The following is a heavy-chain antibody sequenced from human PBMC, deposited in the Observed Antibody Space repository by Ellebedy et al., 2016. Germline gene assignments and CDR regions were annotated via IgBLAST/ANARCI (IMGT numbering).Heavy chain of an antibody. V-gene: IGHV5-51*01. D-gene: IGHD1-26*01. Sequence: GESLKISCKGSGYSFTSYWIGWVRQMPGKGLEWMGIIYPGDSDTRYSPSFQGQVTISADKSISTAYLQWSSLKASDTAMYYCARTQWELREGGEGGMDVWGQGTTVTVSS. CDR1: GYSFTSYW. CDR2: IYPGDSDT. CDR3: ARTQWELREGGEGGMDV. J-gene: IGHJ6*02.